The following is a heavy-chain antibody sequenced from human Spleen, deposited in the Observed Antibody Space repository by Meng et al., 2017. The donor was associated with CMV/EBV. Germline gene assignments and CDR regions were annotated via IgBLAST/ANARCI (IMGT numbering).Heavy chain of an antibody. CDR3: ARGCLWGTSCYFDY. J-gene: IGHJ4*02. D-gene: IGHD2-2*01. V-gene: IGHV4-34*01. CDR2: INRSGST. Sequence: SETLSLTCGIYGGSFNDYYWSWIRQPPGKGLEWIGEINRSGSTNYNPSLKSRVTISVDTSKNQFSLKLSSVTAADTAVYYCARGCLWGTSCYFDYWGQGTLVTVSS. CDR1: GGSFNDYY.